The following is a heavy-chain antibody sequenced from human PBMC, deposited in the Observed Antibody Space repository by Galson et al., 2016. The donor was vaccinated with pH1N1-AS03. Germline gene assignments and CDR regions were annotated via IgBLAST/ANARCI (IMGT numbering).Heavy chain of an antibody. J-gene: IGHJ4*02. V-gene: IGHV3-53*01. CDR1: GFTVSSNY. CDR2: IYSGGIT. CDR3: ARLRVVVVPAALGGSDYFDS. D-gene: IGHD2-2*01. Sequence: SLRLSCAASGFTVSSNYMSWVRQAPGKGLEWVSVIYSGGITYYADSVKGRFTISRDSSKNTLYLLMNSLRAEDTAVYYCARLRVVVVPAALGGSDYFDSWGQGTLVTVSS.